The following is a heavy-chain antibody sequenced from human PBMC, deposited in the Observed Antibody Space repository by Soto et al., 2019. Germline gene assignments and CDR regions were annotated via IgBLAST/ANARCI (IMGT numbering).Heavy chain of an antibody. Sequence: EVQLLESGGGLIQPGGSLRLSCAASGFPFSTYEMTWARQSPGKGLEWVAFITSRGGPTYYADSVRGRFTISRNNSKNTRYLQMDSLRVEDPARYYCVKGGWLDDWGQGTLVTVSS. CDR1: GFPFSTYE. CDR2: ITSRGGPT. J-gene: IGHJ5*02. CDR3: VKGGWLDD. V-gene: IGHV3-23*01.